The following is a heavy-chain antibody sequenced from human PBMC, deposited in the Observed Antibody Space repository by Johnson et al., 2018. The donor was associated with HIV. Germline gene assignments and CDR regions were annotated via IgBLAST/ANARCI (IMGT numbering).Heavy chain of an antibody. CDR2: LYSGGDI. CDR3: ARGGGAYCGGDCLRTFDI. D-gene: IGHD2-21*02. V-gene: IGHV3-66*01. J-gene: IGHJ3*02. Sequence: VQLVESGGGLVQPGGSLRLSCAASGLTISDNYMSWVRQAPGKGLEWVAVLYSGGDIYYADSVKGRFIIPRDNSKSTLYLQLNSLRAEDRGIYYCARGGGAYCGGDCLRTFDIWGQGTMVTVSP. CDR1: GLTISDNY.